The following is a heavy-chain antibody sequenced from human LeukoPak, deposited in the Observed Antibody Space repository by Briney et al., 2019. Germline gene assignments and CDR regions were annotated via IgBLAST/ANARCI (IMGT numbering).Heavy chain of an antibody. V-gene: IGHV3-23*01. CDR2: ISDRGDKT. CDR1: GFTFSSYA. J-gene: IGHJ4*02. Sequence: GGSLRLSCAASGFTFSSYAMTWVRQASGEGLEWVSAISDRGDKTHYADSVKGRFTISRDNYKNTLYLQMSSLRAEDTAIYYCAKDWSCDYWGQGTLVTVSS. CDR3: AKDWSCDY. D-gene: IGHD1-26*01.